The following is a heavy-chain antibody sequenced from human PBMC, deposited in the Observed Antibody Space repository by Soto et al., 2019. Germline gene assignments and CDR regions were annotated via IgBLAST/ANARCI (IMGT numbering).Heavy chain of an antibody. CDR3: AKDREGISVASDYFDY. Sequence: GGSLRLSCAASGLTFSDYYMSWIRQAPGKGLEWVSYITSSGSYTKYADSVQGRFTISRDNAKNSLYLQMNSLRAEDTAMYYCAKDREGISVASDYFDYWGQGTLVTVSS. J-gene: IGHJ4*02. CDR2: ITSSGSYT. CDR1: GLTFSDYY. V-gene: IGHV3-11*05. D-gene: IGHD6-19*01.